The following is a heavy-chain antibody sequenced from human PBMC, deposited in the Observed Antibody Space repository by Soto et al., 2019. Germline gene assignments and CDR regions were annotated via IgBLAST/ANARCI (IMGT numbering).Heavy chain of an antibody. CDR2: INTNTGNP. Sequence: ASVKVSCKASGYTFTSYAMNWVRQAPGQGLEWMGWINTNTGNPTYAQGFTGRFVFSLDTSVSTAYLQICSLKAEDTAVYYCARESYDYIWGSWDPWGQGTLVTVSS. CDR1: GYTFTSYA. J-gene: IGHJ5*02. D-gene: IGHD3-16*01. CDR3: ARESYDYIWGSWDP. V-gene: IGHV7-4-1*01.